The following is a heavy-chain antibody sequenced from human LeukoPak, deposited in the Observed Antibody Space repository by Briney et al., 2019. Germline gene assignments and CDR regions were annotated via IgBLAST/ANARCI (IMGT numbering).Heavy chain of an antibody. J-gene: IGHJ4*02. CDR1: GYTFTGYY. V-gene: IGHV1-2*02. CDR2: INPNSGGT. CDR3: ARDTPVGATDYYFDY. D-gene: IGHD1-26*01. Sequence: ASVKVSCKASGYTFTGYYMHWVRQAPGQGLEWMGWINPNSGGTNYAQKLQGRVTMTTDTSTSTAYMELRSLRSDDTAVYYCARDTPVGATDYYFDYWGQGTLVTVSS.